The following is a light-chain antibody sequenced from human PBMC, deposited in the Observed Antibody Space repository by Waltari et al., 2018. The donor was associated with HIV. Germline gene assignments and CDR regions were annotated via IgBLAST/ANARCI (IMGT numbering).Light chain of an antibody. CDR2: DVS. V-gene: IGLV2-11*01. CDR1: RSDIGGYNY. J-gene: IGLJ3*02. Sequence: QSALTQPRSVSGSPGQSVTISCTETRSDIGGYNYVSWYQQHPGKAPNVMISDVSRPPSGFPDFFSVPKAGHTASPTISGLQAEDEADYYCCSYAGSYIWLFGGGTQLTVL. CDR3: CSYAGSYIWL.